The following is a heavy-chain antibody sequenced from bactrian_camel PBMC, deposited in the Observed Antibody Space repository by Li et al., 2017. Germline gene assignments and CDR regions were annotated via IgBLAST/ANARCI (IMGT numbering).Heavy chain of an antibody. Sequence: HVQLVESGGGSVQAGGSLRLSCDASRYTYSSYCMGWFRQAPGKEREGVAAIDAGGGNTYYADSVKGRFTISRDNAQNALYLQMNNLQAEDTAMYYCAAGPDVGREKHLTADQVLSIRRNNFWGQGTQVTVS. J-gene: IGHJ4*01. CDR3: AAGPDVGREKHLTADQVLSIRRNNF. CDR1: RYTYSSYC. V-gene: IGHV3S1*01. CDR2: IDAGGGNT. D-gene: IGHD3*01.